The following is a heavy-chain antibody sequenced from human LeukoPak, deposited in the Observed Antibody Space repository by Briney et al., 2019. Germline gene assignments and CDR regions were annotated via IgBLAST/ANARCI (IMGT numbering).Heavy chain of an antibody. Sequence: PGGSLRLSCAASGFTFDDYAMHWVRQAPGKGLEWVSGISWNSGSIGYADSVKGRFTISRDNAKNSLYLQMNSLRAEDTALYYCAKDMTGTTYRLFDYWGQGTLVTVSS. D-gene: IGHD1-7*01. V-gene: IGHV3-9*01. CDR3: AKDMTGTTYRLFDY. CDR1: GFTFDDYA. CDR2: ISWNSGSI. J-gene: IGHJ4*02.